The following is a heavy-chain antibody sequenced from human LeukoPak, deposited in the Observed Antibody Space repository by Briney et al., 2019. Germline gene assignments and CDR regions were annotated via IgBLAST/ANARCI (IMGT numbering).Heavy chain of an antibody. CDR1: GGSISSGYYY. J-gene: IGHJ3*02. CDR3: ARVREDYYDSSGPSDAFDI. CDR2: IYYSGIT. D-gene: IGHD3-22*01. Sequence: SETLSLTCTVSGGSISSGYYYWAWIRQPPGKGLEWIGSIYYSGITYYNPSFKSPVTISIDTAKNQFSLKLRSVTAADTAVYYCARVREDYYDSSGPSDAFDIWGQGTMVTVSS. V-gene: IGHV4-39*07.